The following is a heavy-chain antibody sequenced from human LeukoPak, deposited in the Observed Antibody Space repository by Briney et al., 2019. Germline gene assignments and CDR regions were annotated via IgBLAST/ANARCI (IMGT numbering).Heavy chain of an antibody. J-gene: IGHJ3*02. CDR1: GGXISSSSYY. CDR2: IYYSGST. V-gene: IGHV4-39*01. D-gene: IGHD2-21*02. Sequence: PSETLSLTCSVSGGXISSSSYYWGWIRQPPGKGLEWIGSIYYSGSTYYNPSLKSRVTISVDTSKNQFSLKLSSVTAADTAVYYCARRNCGGDCYSVTGAFDIWGQGTMVTVSS. CDR3: ARRNCGGDCYSVTGAFDI.